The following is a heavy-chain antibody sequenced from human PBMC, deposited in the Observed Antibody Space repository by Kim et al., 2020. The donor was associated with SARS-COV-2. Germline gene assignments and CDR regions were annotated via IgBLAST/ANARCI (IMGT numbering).Heavy chain of an antibody. CDR1: GFTFSSYW. CDR2: INSDGSST. Sequence: GGSLRLSCAASGFTFSSYWMHWVRQAPGKGLVWVSRINSDGSSTSYADSVKGRFTISRDNAKNTLYLQMNSLRAEDTAVYYCASLAARRPYYYYYGMDVWGQGTTVTVSS. D-gene: IGHD6-6*01. CDR3: ASLAARRPYYYYYGMDV. J-gene: IGHJ6*02. V-gene: IGHV3-74*01.